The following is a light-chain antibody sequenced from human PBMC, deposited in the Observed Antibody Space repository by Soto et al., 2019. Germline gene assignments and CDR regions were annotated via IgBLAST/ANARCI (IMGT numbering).Light chain of an antibody. J-gene: IGLJ2*01. CDR2: DVS. V-gene: IGLV2-14*01. CDR3: CSYTCSSTPVV. CDR1: SSDVGGYHY. Sequence: QSVLTQPASVSGSPGQSITISCTGTSSDVGGYHYVSWYQQHPGKAPKLLIYDVSNRPSGVSNRFSGSKSGNTASLAIAGLQAGDEDDYYCCSYTCSSTPVVFGGGTKLTVL.